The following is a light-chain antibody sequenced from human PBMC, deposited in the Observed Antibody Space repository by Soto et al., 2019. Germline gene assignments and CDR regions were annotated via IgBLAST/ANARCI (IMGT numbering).Light chain of an antibody. V-gene: IGKV1-27*01. Sequence: DIQMTQSPSSLYASVGDRVTITCRASQGLNNYLAWYQQKPGKVPDLLIYDASTLQSGVPSRFSGSGSGTDFALTISSRQPEDVATYYCQNYNSAASTLGQGTKVEIK. CDR3: QNYNSAAST. CDR1: QGLNNY. J-gene: IGKJ1*01. CDR2: DAS.